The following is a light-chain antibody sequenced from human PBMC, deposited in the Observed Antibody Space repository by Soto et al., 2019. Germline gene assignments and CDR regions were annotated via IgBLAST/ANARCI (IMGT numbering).Light chain of an antibody. CDR3: QQTDDFPLT. V-gene: IGKV1-39*01. J-gene: IGKJ4*01. CDR1: QSISTH. Sequence: DIQMTQSPSSLSASAGDGVTITWSASQSISTHLNWYQQKPGKAPELLIYATSTLQNGVPSRFSGSRFGTDFTLSISSLQPEESSSYVGQQTDDFPLTGGGGTKVDI. CDR2: ATS.